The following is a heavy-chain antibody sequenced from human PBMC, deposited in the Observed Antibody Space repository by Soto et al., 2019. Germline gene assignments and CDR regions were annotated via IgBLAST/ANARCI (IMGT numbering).Heavy chain of an antibody. J-gene: IGHJ4*02. CDR1: GFSFSSNS. CDR3: ARDISVYFFNC. V-gene: IGHV3-48*01. Sequence: GGSLRLSCAASGFSFSSNSMNWVRQAPGKGLEWISYISSSSSNIYYADSVKGRFTISRDNAKNSLYLQMNSLRAEDTAVYYCARDISVYFFNCWGQGALVTVSS. D-gene: IGHD3-10*01. CDR2: ISSSSSNI.